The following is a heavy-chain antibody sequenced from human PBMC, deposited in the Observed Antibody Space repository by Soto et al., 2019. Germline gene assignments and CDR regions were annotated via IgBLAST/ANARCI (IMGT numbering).Heavy chain of an antibody. CDR2: ISGSGGST. Sequence: GGSLRLSCAASGFTFSSYAMSWLRQAPGKGLEWVSAISGSGGSTYYADSVKGRFTISRDNSKNTLYLQMNSLRAEDTAVYYCSGLVVAEYYFDYWGQGXLVTVSS. CDR3: SGLVVAEYYFDY. CDR1: GFTFSSYA. V-gene: IGHV3-23*01. D-gene: IGHD2-15*01. J-gene: IGHJ4*02.